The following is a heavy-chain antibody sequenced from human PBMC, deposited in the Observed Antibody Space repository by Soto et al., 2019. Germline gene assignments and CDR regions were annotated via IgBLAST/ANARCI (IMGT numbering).Heavy chain of an antibody. CDR1: GFSLSTSGMC. CDR2: IDWDDDK. Sequence: SGPTLVNPTQTLTLTCTVSGFSLSTSGMCVSWVRQPPGKALEWLALIDWDDDKYYSTSLKTRLTIFKDTFKNQVVLTMTNMDPVDTATYYCARTKYGNGWSPDDYWGQGTLVSVSS. D-gene: IGHD6-19*01. V-gene: IGHV2-70*20. J-gene: IGHJ4*02. CDR3: ARTKYGNGWSPDDY.